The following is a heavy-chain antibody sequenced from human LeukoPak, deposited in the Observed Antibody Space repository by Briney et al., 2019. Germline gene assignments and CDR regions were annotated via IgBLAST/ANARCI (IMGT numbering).Heavy chain of an antibody. J-gene: IGHJ5*02. Sequence: PSETLSLTCAVYGGSFSGYYWSWIRQPPGKGLEWIGEINHSGSTNYNPSLKSRVTISVDTSKNQFSLKLSSVTAADTAVYYCARVYGSRGSGSYLNWFDPWGQGTLVTVSS. CDR3: ARVYGSRGSGSYLNWFDP. D-gene: IGHD3-10*01. V-gene: IGHV4-34*01. CDR2: INHSGST. CDR1: GGSFSGYY.